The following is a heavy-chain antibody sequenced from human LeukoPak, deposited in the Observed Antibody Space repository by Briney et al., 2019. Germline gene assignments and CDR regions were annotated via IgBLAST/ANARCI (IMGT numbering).Heavy chain of an antibody. D-gene: IGHD3-10*01. Sequence: GGSLRLSCAASGLTFSSYWMSWVRQAPGKGLEWVANIKQDGSETYYVDSVKGRFTISRDNAKNSLYLQMNSLRAEDTAVYYCARTIRGYWGQGTLVTVSS. J-gene: IGHJ4*02. V-gene: IGHV3-7*01. CDR1: GLTFSSYW. CDR3: ARTIRGY. CDR2: IKQDGSET.